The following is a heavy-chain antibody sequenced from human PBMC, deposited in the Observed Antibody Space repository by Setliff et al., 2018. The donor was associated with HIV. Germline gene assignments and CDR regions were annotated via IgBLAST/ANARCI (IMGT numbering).Heavy chain of an antibody. CDR3: ARGGGTSSPIDYHYYIDV. V-gene: IGHV4-39*01. Sequence: SETLSLTCTVSGDYISSGIYCWGWVRQPPGKGLEWLGGIYYTGSPFYNPSLKSRVTISVDTSNNPFSLKLSSVTAADSAVYYCARGGGTSSPIDYHYYIDVWRKVTTVTVSS. CDR1: GDYISSGIYC. D-gene: IGHD6-6*01. CDR2: IYYTGSP. J-gene: IGHJ6*03.